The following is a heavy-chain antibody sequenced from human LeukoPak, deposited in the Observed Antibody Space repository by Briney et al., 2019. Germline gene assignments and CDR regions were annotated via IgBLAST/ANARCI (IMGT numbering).Heavy chain of an antibody. J-gene: IGHJ4*02. CDR2: IYYSGST. CDR1: VGFIRSFY. Sequence: SETLSLTCSVSVGFIRSFYCSWIRQPPRKGLEWIGYIYYSGSTNYNPSLKSRVTISVDTSKNQFSLKLSPVSAAATAVYYCTRLASSWYQYFDYWGQGTLVTVSS. D-gene: IGHD6-13*01. CDR3: TRLASSWYQYFDY. V-gene: IGHV4-59*08.